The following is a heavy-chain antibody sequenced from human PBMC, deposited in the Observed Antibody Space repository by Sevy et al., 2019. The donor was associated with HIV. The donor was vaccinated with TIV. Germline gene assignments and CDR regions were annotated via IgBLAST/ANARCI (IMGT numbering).Heavy chain of an antibody. CDR3: ARAVRYSSGWYRWDY. J-gene: IGHJ4*02. Sequence: GGSLRLSCAASGFTFSSYSMNWVRQAPGKGLEWVSSISSSSSYIYYADSVKGRFTISRDNAKNSLYLQMNSLRAEDTAVYYCARAVRYSSGWYRWDYWGQRTLVTVSS. CDR1: GFTFSSYS. CDR2: ISSSSSYI. D-gene: IGHD6-19*01. V-gene: IGHV3-21*01.